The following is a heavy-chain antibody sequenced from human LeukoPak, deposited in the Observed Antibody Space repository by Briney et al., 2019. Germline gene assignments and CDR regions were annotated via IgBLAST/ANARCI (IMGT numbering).Heavy chain of an antibody. Sequence: ASVKVSCKASGYTFSSYGINWVRQAPGQGLEWMAWINTYNGNTQYAQNFQGRVTITTDESTSTAYMELSSLRSEDTAVYYCARDAPYSSGDPGAFDIWGQGTMVTVSS. CDR3: ARDAPYSSGDPGAFDI. D-gene: IGHD6-25*01. CDR1: GYTFSSYG. J-gene: IGHJ3*02. V-gene: IGHV1-18*01. CDR2: INTYNGNT.